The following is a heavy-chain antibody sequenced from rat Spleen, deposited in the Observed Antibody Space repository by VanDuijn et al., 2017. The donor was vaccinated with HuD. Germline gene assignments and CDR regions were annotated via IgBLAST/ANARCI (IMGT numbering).Heavy chain of an antibody. CDR1: GFSPTSNN. D-gene: IGHD4-3*01. V-gene: IGHV2-41*01. CDR2: LWNTGGT. Sequence: QVQLKESGPGLVQPSQTLSLTCTVAGFSPTSNNVHWVRQPPGKGLEWMGVLWNTGGTRNNSALKSRLSISRDTSKSQVFLKMNSLQTEDTATYYCARDWSYNSGFDYWGQGVMVTVSS. J-gene: IGHJ2*01. CDR3: ARDWSYNSGFDY.